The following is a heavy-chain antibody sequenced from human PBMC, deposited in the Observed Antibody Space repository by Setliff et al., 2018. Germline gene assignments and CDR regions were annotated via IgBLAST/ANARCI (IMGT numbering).Heavy chain of an antibody. CDR2: MSNDGSDK. CDR1: GVTFSRHA. V-gene: IGHV3-30*01. CDR3: ARTYCSDTSWYFDN. J-gene: IGHJ4*02. Sequence: GGSLRLSCAASGVTFSRHAMHWVRQAPGKGLEWVAVMSNDGSDKNYADSVKGRFTISRDNSKNTLYLQMNSLRAEDTAVYYCARTYCSDTSWYFDNWGQGTLVTVSS. D-gene: IGHD2-2*01.